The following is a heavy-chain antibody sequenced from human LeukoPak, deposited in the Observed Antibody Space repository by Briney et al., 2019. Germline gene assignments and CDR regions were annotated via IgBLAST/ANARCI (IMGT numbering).Heavy chain of an antibody. CDR3: ARDSAGSPARDAFDI. D-gene: IGHD3-10*01. V-gene: IGHV1-18*01. J-gene: IGHJ3*02. Sequence: ASVKVSCKASGYTFTSYGISWVRQAPGQGLEWMGWISAYNGNTNYAQKLQGRVTITTDTSTSIAYMELRSLRSDDTAVYYCARDSAGSPARDAFDIWGQGTMVTVSS. CDR2: ISAYNGNT. CDR1: GYTFTSYG.